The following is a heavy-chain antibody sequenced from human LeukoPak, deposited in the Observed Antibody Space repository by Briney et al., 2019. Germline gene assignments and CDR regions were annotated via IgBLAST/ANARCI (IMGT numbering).Heavy chain of an antibody. CDR2: IIPIFGTA. V-gene: IGHV1-69*05. CDR3: ARARKGYYYDSSGYGDFDY. CDR1: GGTFSSYA. Sequence: ASVKVSCKASGGTFSSYAISWVRQAPGQGLEWMGRIIPIFGTANYAQKFQGRVTITTDEPTSTAYMELSSLRSEDTAVYYCARARKGYYYDSSGYGDFDYWGQGTLVTVSS. J-gene: IGHJ4*02. D-gene: IGHD3-22*01.